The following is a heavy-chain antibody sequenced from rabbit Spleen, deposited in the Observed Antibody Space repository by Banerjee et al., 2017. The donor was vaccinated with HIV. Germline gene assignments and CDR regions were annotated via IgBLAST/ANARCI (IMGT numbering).Heavy chain of an antibody. CDR3: ARVGGVGVYGYATL. J-gene: IGHJ4*01. Sequence: QSLEESGGALVKPGASLTLTCTASGVSFSSSSYMCWVRQAPGKGLQWIACINAYTGKPVYATWVNGRFTISSHNAQNMLYLQVKSLTAADTATYFCARVGGVGVYGYATLWGPGTLVTVS. CDR2: INAYTGKP. V-gene: IGHV1S40*01. CDR1: GVSFSSSSY. D-gene: IGHD6-1*01.